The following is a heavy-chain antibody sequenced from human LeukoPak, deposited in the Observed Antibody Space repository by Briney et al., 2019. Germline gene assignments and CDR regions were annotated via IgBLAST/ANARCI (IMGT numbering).Heavy chain of an antibody. D-gene: IGHD5-12*01. J-gene: IGHJ3*02. Sequence: GGSLRLSCAASGFTFSSYAMSWVRQAPGKGLECISGFSGSGGSTYYADSVKGRFTISRDNSKNTLYLQMNSLRAEDTAVYYCARVKEASAFDIWGQGTMVTASS. V-gene: IGHV3-23*01. CDR1: GFTFSSYA. CDR2: FSGSGGST. CDR3: ARVKEASAFDI.